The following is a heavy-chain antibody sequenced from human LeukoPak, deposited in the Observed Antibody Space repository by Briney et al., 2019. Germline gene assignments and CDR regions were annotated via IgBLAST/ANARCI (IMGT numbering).Heavy chain of an antibody. V-gene: IGHV3-30*04. J-gene: IGHJ4*02. D-gene: IGHD1-26*01. CDR3: ARVTRVGTIV. CDR2: ISSDTKNK. CDR1: GFTFSSYA. Sequence: GGSLRLSCAASGFTFSSYAMHWVRQAPGKGLEWAAVISSDTKNKNYADSVKGRFSISRDNSNRMLYLQMGSPGAEDRAVYYCARVTRVGTIVWGQGTLVTVFS.